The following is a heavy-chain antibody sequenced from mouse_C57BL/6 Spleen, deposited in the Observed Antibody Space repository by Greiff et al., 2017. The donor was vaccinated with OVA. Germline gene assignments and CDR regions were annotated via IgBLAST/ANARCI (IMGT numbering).Heavy chain of an antibody. CDR2: IYPRSGNT. CDR3: AGPREERYIDV. Sequence: LVESGAELARPGASVKLSCKASGYTFTSYGISWVKQRTDQGLEWIGEIYPRSGNTYTNEKFKGKATLTADKSSSTAYMELRSLTSEESAVYFCAGPREERYIDVWGTGTTVTVAS. CDR1: GYTFTSYG. J-gene: IGHJ1*03. V-gene: IGHV1-81*01.